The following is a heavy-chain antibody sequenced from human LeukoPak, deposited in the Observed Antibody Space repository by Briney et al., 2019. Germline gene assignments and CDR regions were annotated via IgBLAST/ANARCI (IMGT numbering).Heavy chain of an antibody. CDR3: VRNRGDFVAPSPVFDS. J-gene: IGHJ4*02. V-gene: IGHV3-7*01. CDR2: IKYDGSQK. D-gene: IGHD4-17*01. CDR1: GFTLSSYW. Sequence: PGGSLRLSCGASGFTLSSYWMSGVRQAPGKGLEWVANIKYDGSQKLYLDSVKGRFTISRANANNSLYLQMNGLTSEDAALYYCVRNRGDFVAPSPVFDSWGQGTLVTVSS.